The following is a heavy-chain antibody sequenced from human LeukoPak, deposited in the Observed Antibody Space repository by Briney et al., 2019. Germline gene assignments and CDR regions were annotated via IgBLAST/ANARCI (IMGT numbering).Heavy chain of an antibody. V-gene: IGHV3-23*01. Sequence: PGGSLRLSCAASGVGFSSFAMSWVRQAPGKGLEWVSTITGDAGVTYYAGSVKGRFTISRDNSKNTLYLQMNSLRAEDTAVYFCAKRGVVIRVILVGFHKAAYYFESWGQGALVTVSS. D-gene: IGHD3/OR15-3a*01. J-gene: IGHJ4*02. CDR3: AKRGVVIRVILVGFHKAAYYFES. CDR2: ITGDAGVT. CDR1: GVGFSSFA.